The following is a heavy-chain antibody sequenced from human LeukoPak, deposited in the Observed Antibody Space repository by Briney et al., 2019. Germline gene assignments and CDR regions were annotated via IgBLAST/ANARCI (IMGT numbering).Heavy chain of an antibody. D-gene: IGHD6-13*01. J-gene: IGHJ4*02. CDR2: IYHSGST. CDR3: AAANSAAGTFDY. Sequence: SETLSLTCAVSGYSISSGYYWGWIRQPPGKGLEWIGSIYHSGSTYYNPSLKSRVTISVDTSKNKFSLKLSSVTAADTAVYYCAAANSAAGTFDYWGQGTLVTVSS. CDR1: GYSISSGYY. V-gene: IGHV4-38-2*01.